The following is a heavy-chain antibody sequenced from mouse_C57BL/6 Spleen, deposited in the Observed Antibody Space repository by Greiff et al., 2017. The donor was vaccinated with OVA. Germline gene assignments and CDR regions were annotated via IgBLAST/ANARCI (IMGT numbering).Heavy chain of an antibody. D-gene: IGHD2-4*01. V-gene: IGHV1-18*01. Sequence: EVKLVESGPELVKPGDSVKIPCKASGYTFTDYNMDWVKQSHGKSLEWIGDINPNNGGTIYNQKFKGKATLTVDKSSSTAYMELRSLTSEDTAVYYCARAYDYDAAWSAYWGQGTLVTVSA. CDR3: ARAYDYDAAWSAY. CDR1: GYTFTDYN. CDR2: INPNNGGT. J-gene: IGHJ3*01.